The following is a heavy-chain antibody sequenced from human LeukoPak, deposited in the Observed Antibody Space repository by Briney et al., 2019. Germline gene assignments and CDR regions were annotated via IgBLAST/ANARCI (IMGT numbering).Heavy chain of an antibody. CDR2: IRGYAGDK. Sequence: GGSLRLSCAATGFTFSRYWMAWVRQAPGKGLEWEANIRGYAGDKGYADSVKGRFTISRDNGKNSLYLQMNSLTDEDTAVYYCARDVAGALDFWGQGTLLIVSS. CDR1: GFTFSRYW. V-gene: IGHV3-7*01. J-gene: IGHJ4*02. D-gene: IGHD6-19*01. CDR3: ARDVAGALDF.